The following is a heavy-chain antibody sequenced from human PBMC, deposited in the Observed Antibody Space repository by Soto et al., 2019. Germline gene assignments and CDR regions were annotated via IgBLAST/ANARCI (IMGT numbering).Heavy chain of an antibody. D-gene: IGHD2-2*01. CDR1: GFTFSSYG. Sequence: QVQLVESGGGVVQPGRSLRLSCAASGFTFSSYGMHWVRQAPGKGLEWVAVIWYDGSNKYYADSVKGRFTISRDNSKNTLYLQMNSLRAEDTAVYYCARDAPVDQLLPHFDYWGQGTLVTVSS. CDR3: ARDAPVDQLLPHFDY. J-gene: IGHJ4*02. V-gene: IGHV3-33*01. CDR2: IWYDGSNK.